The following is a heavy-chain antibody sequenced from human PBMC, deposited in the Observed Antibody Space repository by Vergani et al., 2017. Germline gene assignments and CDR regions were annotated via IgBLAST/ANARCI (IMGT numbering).Heavy chain of an antibody. V-gene: IGHV3-30*18. D-gene: IGHD6-13*01. J-gene: IGHJ2*01. CDR2: ISYDGSNK. CDR3: AKERVGYSSSWYFSWYFDL. CDR1: GFTFSSYG. Sequence: VQLLESGGGLVQPGGSLRLSCAASGFTFSSYGMHWVRQAPGKGLEWVAVISYDGSNKYYADSVKGRFTISRDNSKNTLYLQMNSLRAEDTAVYYCAKERVGYSSSWYFSWYFDLWGRGTLVTVSS.